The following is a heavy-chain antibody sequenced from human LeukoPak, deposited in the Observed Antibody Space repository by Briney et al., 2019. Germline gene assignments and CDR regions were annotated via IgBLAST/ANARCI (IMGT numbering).Heavy chain of an antibody. CDR3: ARAYNDYVWGSYRSRFDY. V-gene: IGHV4-61*09. J-gene: IGHJ4*02. D-gene: IGHD3-16*02. CDR1: GGSISSGSYY. CDR2: MYTSGST. Sequence: SETLSLTCTVSGGSISSGSYYWTWIRQPAGKGLEWIGHMYTSGSTNYNPSLKSRVTISVDTSKNQFSLKLSSVTAADTAVYYCARAYNDYVWGSYRSRFDYWGQGTLVTVSS.